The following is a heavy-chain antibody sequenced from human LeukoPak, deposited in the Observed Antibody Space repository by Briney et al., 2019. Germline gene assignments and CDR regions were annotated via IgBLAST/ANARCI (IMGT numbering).Heavy chain of an antibody. D-gene: IGHD7-27*01. V-gene: IGHV3-48*03. CDR1: GFTLTSYG. Sequence: PGGSLRLSCGPSGFTLTSYGMTWVRPAPGKGLEWVSHISSRGDVISYEDSVKGRFIISRDDAESSLYLQINSLRVEDTAVYYCARDEDGDQEFDYWGQGTLVTVSS. CDR3: ARDEDGDQEFDY. CDR2: ISSRGDVI. J-gene: IGHJ4*02.